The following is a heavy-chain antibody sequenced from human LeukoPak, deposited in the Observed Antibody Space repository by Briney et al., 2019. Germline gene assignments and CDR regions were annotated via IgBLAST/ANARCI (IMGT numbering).Heavy chain of an antibody. CDR3: ARARGSYQEYYFDY. D-gene: IGHD1-26*01. CDR1: GFTFSDYY. V-gene: IGHV3-11*01. Sequence: PGGSLRLSCAASGFTFSDYYMSWIRQAPGKGLEWVSYISSSGSTIYYADSVKGRFTISRDNAKNSLYLQMNSLRAEDTALYHCARARGSYQEYYFDYWGQGTLVTVSS. J-gene: IGHJ4*02. CDR2: ISSSGSTI.